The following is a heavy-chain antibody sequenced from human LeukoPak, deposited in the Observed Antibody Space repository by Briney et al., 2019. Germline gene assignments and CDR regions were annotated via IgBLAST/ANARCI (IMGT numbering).Heavy chain of an antibody. CDR2: INHSGST. J-gene: IGHJ4*02. Sequence: PSETLSLTCAVYGGSFSGYYWSWIRQPPGKGLEWIGEINHSGSTNYNPSLKSRVTISVDTSKNQFSLKLSSVTAADTAVYYCAITMVRGVIITGYFDYWGQGTLVTVS. D-gene: IGHD3-10*01. V-gene: IGHV4-34*01. CDR3: AITMVRGVIITGYFDY. CDR1: GGSFSGYY.